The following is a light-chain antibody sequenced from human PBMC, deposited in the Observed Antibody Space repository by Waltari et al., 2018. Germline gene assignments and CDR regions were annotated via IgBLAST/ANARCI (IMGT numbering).Light chain of an antibody. Sequence: DIVMTQSPDSLAVSLGERATINCRSSQSILSGPANTNYLVWYQQKPGQPPKLLISWASTRESGVPDRFSGGGSGTDFSLTISSLQAEDVAVYYCQQCYSSPLTFGGGTK. CDR2: WAS. J-gene: IGKJ4*01. CDR1: QSILSGPANTNY. V-gene: IGKV4-1*01. CDR3: QQCYSSPLT.